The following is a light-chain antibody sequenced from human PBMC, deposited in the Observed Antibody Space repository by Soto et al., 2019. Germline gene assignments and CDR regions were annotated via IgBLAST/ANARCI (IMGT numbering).Light chain of an antibody. J-gene: IGLJ2*01. V-gene: IGLV2-23*03. CDR1: SRDVGTYTL. CDR2: EGS. Sequence: QSVLTQPASVSGSPGQSITISCTGTSRDVGTYTLVSWYQQYPGKAPKLIIYEGSKRPSGVSNRFSASKTGRTASPTISGLQPEDEADYYCCSYAGSSSVLFGGGTKVTVL. CDR3: CSYAGSSSVL.